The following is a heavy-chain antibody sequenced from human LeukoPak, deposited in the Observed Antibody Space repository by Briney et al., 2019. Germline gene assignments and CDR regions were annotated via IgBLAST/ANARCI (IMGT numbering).Heavy chain of an antibody. D-gene: IGHD4-17*01. CDR2: IYPGDSDT. V-gene: IGHV5-51*01. J-gene: IGHJ6*02. CDR3: ARVSGDYVERHYYYGMDV. CDR1: GYSFTSYW. Sequence: GESLKISCKGSGYSFTSYWIGWVRQMPGKGLEWMGIIYPGDSDTRYSPSFQGQVTISADKSISTAYLQWSSLKASDTAMYYCARVSGDYVERHYYYGMDVWGQGTTVTVSS.